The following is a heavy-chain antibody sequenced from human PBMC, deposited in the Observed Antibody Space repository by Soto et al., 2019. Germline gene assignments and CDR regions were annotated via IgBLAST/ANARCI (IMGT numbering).Heavy chain of an antibody. CDR2: IYPGDSDT. Sequence: GESLKISWKGSGYSFTSYWIGWVRQMPGKGLEGRGIIYPGDSDTRYSPSFQGQDPISADKSISTAYLQWSSLKASDTAMCYLAGGGVRGVITRTRDYYGMDVWGKGNTVTVSS. V-gene: IGHV5-51*01. CDR3: AGGGVRGVITRTRDYYGMDV. CDR1: GYSFTSYW. J-gene: IGHJ6*04. D-gene: IGHD3-10*01.